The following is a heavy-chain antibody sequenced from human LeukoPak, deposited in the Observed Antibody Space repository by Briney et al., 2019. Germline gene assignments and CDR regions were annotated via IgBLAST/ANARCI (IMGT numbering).Heavy chain of an antibody. V-gene: IGHV4-34*01. Sequence: SETLSLTCAVYGGSFSGYYWSWIRQPPGKGLEWIGEINHSGSTNYNPSLKSRVTISVDTSKNQFSLKLSSVTAADTAVYYCARAQVRAAAGRFGFGYWGQGTLVTVSS. CDR1: GGSFSGYY. CDR3: ARAQVRAAAGRFGFGY. D-gene: IGHD6-13*01. J-gene: IGHJ4*02. CDR2: INHSGST.